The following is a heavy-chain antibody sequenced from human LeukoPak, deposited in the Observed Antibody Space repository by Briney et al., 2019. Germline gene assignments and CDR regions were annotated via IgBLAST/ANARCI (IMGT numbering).Heavy chain of an antibody. CDR1: GGSFSGYY. D-gene: IGHD3-22*01. CDR2: IYHSGST. V-gene: IGHV4-34*01. CDR3: ARGRWDYYDSSGYGAFDI. Sequence: SETLSLTCAVYGGSFSGYYWSWIRQPPGKGLEWIGEIYHSGSTNYNPSLKSRVTISVDKSKNQFSLILRSVTAADTAVYYCARGRWDYYDSSGYGAFDIWGQGTMVTVSS. J-gene: IGHJ3*02.